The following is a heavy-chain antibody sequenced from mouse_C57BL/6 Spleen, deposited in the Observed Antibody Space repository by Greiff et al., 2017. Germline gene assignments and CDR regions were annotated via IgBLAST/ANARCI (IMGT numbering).Heavy chain of an antibody. CDR2: INPNNGGT. J-gene: IGHJ4*01. CDR3: ARSYGYGNYLYYYAMDY. D-gene: IGHD2-10*02. V-gene: IGHV1-26*01. CDR1: GYTFTDYY. Sequence: VQLQQSGPELVKPGASVKISCKASGYTFTDYYMNWVKQSHGKSLEWIGDINPNNGGTSYNQKFKGKATLTVDKSSSTAYMELRSLTSEDSAVYYCARSYGYGNYLYYYAMDYWGQGTSVTVSS.